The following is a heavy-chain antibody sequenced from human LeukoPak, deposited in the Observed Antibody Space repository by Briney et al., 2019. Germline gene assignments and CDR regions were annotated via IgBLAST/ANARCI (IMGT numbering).Heavy chain of an antibody. V-gene: IGHV1-18*01. D-gene: IGHD1-14*01. CDR3: ARQERRVSRKTYYYYYGMDV. J-gene: IGHJ6*02. Sequence: GASVKVSCKASGYTFTSYGISWVRQAPGQGLEWMGWISAYNGNTNYAQKLQGRVTMTTDTSTSTAYMELSSLRSEDTAVYYCARQERRVSRKTYYYYYGMDVWGQGTTVTVSS. CDR1: GYTFTSYG. CDR2: ISAYNGNT.